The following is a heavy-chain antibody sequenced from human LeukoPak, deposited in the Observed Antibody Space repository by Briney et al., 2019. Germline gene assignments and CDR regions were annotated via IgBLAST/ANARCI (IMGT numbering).Heavy chain of an antibody. V-gene: IGHV3-23*01. D-gene: IGHD1-26*01. CDR2: ISGSGGST. CDR3: AIPVGATLYFQH. J-gene: IGHJ1*01. Sequence: GGSLRLSCAASGFTFSSYAMSWVRQAPGKGLKWVSAISGSGGSTYYADSVKGRFTISRDNSKNTLYLQMNSLRAEDTAVYYCAIPVGATLYFQHWGQGTLVTVSS. CDR1: GFTFSSYA.